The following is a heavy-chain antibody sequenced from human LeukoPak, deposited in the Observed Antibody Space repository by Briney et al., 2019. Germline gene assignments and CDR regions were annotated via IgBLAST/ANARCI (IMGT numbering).Heavy chain of an antibody. CDR3: AREGGSGWYSGWFDP. CDR1: GGSVSSGSYY. CDR2: IYYSGST. V-gene: IGHV4-61*01. J-gene: IGHJ5*02. Sequence: SETLSLACTVSGGSVSSGSYYWSWIRQPPGKGLEWIGYIYYSGSTNYNPSLKSRVTISVDTSKNQFSLKLSSVTAADTAVYYCAREGGSGWYSGWFDPWGQGTLVTVSS. D-gene: IGHD6-19*01.